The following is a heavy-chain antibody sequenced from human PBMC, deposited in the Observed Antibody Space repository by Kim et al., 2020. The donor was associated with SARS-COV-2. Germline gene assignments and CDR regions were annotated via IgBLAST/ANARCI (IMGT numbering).Heavy chain of an antibody. CDR1: GFTFTNYA. Sequence: GGSLRLSCAASGFTFTNYAMSWVRQAPGKGLEWVSTISSGYGTYYADSVKGRFTISRDTSKNTLYLQMNSMRAEDTAVYFCAKHLAAYCGTDCPGGYWGQGTLVTVSS. CDR3: AKHLAAYCGTDCPGGY. D-gene: IGHD2-21*02. CDR2: ISSGYGT. V-gene: IGHV3-23*01. J-gene: IGHJ4*02.